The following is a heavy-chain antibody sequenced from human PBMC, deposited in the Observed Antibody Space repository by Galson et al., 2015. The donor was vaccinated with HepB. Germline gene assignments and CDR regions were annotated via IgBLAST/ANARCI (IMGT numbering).Heavy chain of an antibody. Sequence: SVKVSCKASGYTFTSYGISWVRQAPGQGLEWMGWISAYNGNTNYAQKLQGRVTMTTDTSTSTAYMELRSLRSDDTAVYYCARDRVSSKWGYDPSGYWGQGTLVTVSS. D-gene: IGHD5-12*01. CDR1: GYTFTSYG. CDR2: ISAYNGNT. V-gene: IGHV1-18*01. J-gene: IGHJ4*02. CDR3: ARDRVSSKWGYDPSGY.